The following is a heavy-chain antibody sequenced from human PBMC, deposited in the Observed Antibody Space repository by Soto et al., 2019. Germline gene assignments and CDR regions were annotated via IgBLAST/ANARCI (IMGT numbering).Heavy chain of an antibody. D-gene: IGHD1-1*01. V-gene: IGHV1-2*04. CDR2: INPNSGGT. J-gene: IGHJ4*02. CDR3: ARDRENWNDGGFDY. CDR1: GYTFTGYY. Sequence: GPSVKVSCKASGYTFTGYYMHWVRQAPGQGLEWMGWINPNSGGTNYAQKFQGWVTMTRDTSISTAYMELSRLRSDDTAVYYCARDRENWNDGGFDYWGQGTLVTVSS.